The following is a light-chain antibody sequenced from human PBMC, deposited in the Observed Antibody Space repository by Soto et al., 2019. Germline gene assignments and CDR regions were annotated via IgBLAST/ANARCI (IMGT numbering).Light chain of an antibody. V-gene: IGKV1-33*01. CDR1: QDISNY. CDR3: QQYDNLPPGRIT. J-gene: IGKJ5*01. CDR2: DAS. Sequence: DIQMTQSPSSLSASVGDRVTITCQVSQDISNYLNWYQKKPGKAPKLLIYDASNLETGFPSRFSGSGSGTDFTFTISSLQPEDIATYYFQQYDNLPPGRITFGQGTRLEIK.